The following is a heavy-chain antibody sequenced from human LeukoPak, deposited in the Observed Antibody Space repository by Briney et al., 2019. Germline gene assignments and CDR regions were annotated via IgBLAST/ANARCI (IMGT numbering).Heavy chain of an antibody. V-gene: IGHV3-33*06. J-gene: IGHJ4*02. CDR3: AKSGRNGAYLEY. D-gene: IGHD1-1*01. Sequence: GGSLRLSCAVSGFTLSNYGMHWVRQAPGRGLEWVAVIWYDGTNKYYADSVRGRFTISRDSSKNTLYLQMNSLRAEDTAVYYCAKSGRNGAYLEYWGKGTLVTVSS. CDR2: IWYDGTNK. CDR1: GFTLSNYG.